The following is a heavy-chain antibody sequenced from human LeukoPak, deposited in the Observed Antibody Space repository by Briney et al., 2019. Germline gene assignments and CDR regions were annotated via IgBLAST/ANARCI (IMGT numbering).Heavy chain of an antibody. CDR3: ARGYYGSGSYYYYYYMDV. CDR1: GYTFTSYD. D-gene: IGHD3-10*01. J-gene: IGHJ6*03. CDR2: MNPNSGNT. Sequence: GASVKVSCKASGYTFTSYDINWVRQATGQGLEWMGWMNPNSGNTGYAQKFQGRVTITRNTSISTAYMELSSLRSEDTAVYYCARGYYGSGSYYYYYYMDVWGKGTTVTISS. V-gene: IGHV1-8*03.